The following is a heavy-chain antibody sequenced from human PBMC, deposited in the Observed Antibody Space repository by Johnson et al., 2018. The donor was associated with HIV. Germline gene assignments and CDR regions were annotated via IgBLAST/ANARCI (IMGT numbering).Heavy chain of an antibody. J-gene: IGHJ3*02. CDR1: GFTFSSYG. D-gene: IGHD2-15*01. CDR3: ARVALVVYAFDI. CDR2: ISYDGSNK. Sequence: QELLVESGGGVVQPGGSLRLSCAASGFTFSSYGMHWVRQAPGKGLDWVAVISYDGSNKYYADSVKGRFTISRDNSKNTLYLQMNSLRAEDTAVYYCARVALVVYAFDIWGQGTMVTVSS. V-gene: IGHV3-30*19.